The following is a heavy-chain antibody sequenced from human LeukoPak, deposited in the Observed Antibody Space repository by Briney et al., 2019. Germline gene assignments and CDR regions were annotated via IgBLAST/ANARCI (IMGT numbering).Heavy chain of an antibody. CDR1: GGSISSYY. V-gene: IGHV4-59*08. CDR2: VYYSGST. Sequence: SETLSLTCTVSGGSISSYYWSWIRQPPGKGLEWIGYVYYSGSTNYNPSLKSRVTISVDTSKNQFSLKLSSVTAADTAVYYCARGVTTLDYWGQGTLDTVSS. J-gene: IGHJ4*02. CDR3: ARGVTTLDY. D-gene: IGHD4-17*01.